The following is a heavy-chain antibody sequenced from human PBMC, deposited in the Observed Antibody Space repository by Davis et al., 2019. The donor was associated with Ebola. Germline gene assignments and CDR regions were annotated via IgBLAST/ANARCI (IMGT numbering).Heavy chain of an antibody. V-gene: IGHV3-7*01. CDR3: ARGGADYYYYYGMDV. Sequence: GESLKISCAASGFTFSSYAMHWVRQAPGKGLEWVANIKQDGSEKYYVDSVKGRFTISRDNAKNSLYLQMNSLRDEDTAVYYCARGGADYYYYYGMDVWGQGTTVTVSS. CDR1: GFTFSSYA. J-gene: IGHJ6*02. D-gene: IGHD1-26*01. CDR2: IKQDGSEK.